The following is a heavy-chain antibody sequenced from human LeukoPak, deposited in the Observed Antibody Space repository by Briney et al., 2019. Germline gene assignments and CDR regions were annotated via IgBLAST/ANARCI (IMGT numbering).Heavy chain of an antibody. J-gene: IGHJ3*02. D-gene: IGHD3-22*01. Sequence: PSETLSLTCTVSGGSISSYYWSWIWQPAGKGLEWIGRIYTSGSTNYNPSLKSRVTMSVDTSKNQFSLKLSSVTAADTAVYYCARASVVVITPDAFDIWGQGTMVTVSS. V-gene: IGHV4-4*07. CDR1: GGSISSYY. CDR2: IYTSGST. CDR3: ARASVVVITPDAFDI.